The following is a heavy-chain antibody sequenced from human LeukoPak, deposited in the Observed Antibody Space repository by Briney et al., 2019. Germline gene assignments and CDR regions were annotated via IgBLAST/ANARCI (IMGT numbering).Heavy chain of an antibody. D-gene: IGHD6-19*01. CDR3: AKGIAVAGLWAFDI. CDR1: FTFSSYA. V-gene: IGHV3-23*01. J-gene: IGHJ3*02. CDR2: ISDSGGDT. Sequence: GGSLRLSCAAGFTFSSYAMSWVRQAPGRGLEWVSAISDSGGDTYYADSVKGRFTISRDNSKNTLYLQMNSLRAEDTAVYYCAKGIAVAGLWAFDIWGQGTMVTVSS.